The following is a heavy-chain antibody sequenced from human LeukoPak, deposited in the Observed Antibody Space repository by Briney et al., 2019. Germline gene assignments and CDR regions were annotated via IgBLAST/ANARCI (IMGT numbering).Heavy chain of an antibody. V-gene: IGHV3-7*05. D-gene: IGHD3-22*01. CDR3: ATYYYDSSGCKD. CDR1: GFTFSNYW. Sequence: GGSLRLSCAASGFTFSNYWMTWVRQAPGKGLEWVANIKNDGGEEYYVDSVKGRFTISRDSAKNSLYLQMNSLRAEDTAVYYCATYYYDSSGCKDWGQGTLVTVSS. CDR2: IKNDGGEE. J-gene: IGHJ4*02.